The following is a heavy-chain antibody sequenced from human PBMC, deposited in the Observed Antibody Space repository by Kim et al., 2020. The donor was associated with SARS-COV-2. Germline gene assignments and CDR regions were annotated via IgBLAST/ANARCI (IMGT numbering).Heavy chain of an antibody. Sequence: SVKVSCKASGGTFSSYAISWVRQAPGQGLEWMGGIIPIFGTANYAQKFQGRVTITADESTSTAYMELSSLRSEYTAVYYCATGSSGWWFAFDIWGQGTMVTVSS. CDR1: GGTFSSYA. CDR2: IIPIFGTA. J-gene: IGHJ3*02. CDR3: ATGSSGWWFAFDI. V-gene: IGHV1-69*13. D-gene: IGHD6-19*01.